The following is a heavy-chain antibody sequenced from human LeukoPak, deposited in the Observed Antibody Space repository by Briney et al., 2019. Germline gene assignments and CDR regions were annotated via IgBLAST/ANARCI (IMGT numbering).Heavy chain of an antibody. CDR2: IYYSGST. D-gene: IGHD3-10*01. CDR1: GGSISSYY. CDR3: ARDLRYYYGSGSQHYFDY. Sequence: SETLSLTCTVSGGSISSYYWSWIRQPPGKGLEWIGDIYYSGSTNYNPSLKSRVTISVDTSKNQFSLKLSSVTAADTAVYYCARDLRYYYGSGSQHYFDYWGQGTLVTVSS. J-gene: IGHJ4*02. V-gene: IGHV4-59*01.